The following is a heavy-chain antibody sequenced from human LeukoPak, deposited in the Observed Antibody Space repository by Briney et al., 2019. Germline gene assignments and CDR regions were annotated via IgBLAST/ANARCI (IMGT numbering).Heavy chain of an antibody. D-gene: IGHD5-24*01. CDR1: GFTFSSYW. CDR2: IKQDGSER. V-gene: IGHV3-7*01. Sequence: GGSLRLSCAASGFTFSSYWMNWVRQAPGKGLEWVANIKQDGSERYYVDSVKGRFTISRDNAKNSLYLQMNSLRVEDTAVYYCAKEGRWLQYFDYWGQGTLVTVSS. CDR3: AKEGRWLQYFDY. J-gene: IGHJ4*02.